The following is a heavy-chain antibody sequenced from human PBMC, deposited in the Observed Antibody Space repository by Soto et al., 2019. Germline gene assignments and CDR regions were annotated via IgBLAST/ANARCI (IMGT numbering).Heavy chain of an antibody. D-gene: IGHD1-26*01. V-gene: IGHV3-53*01. CDR1: GFTFSSYS. CDR3: ARDSYSKGDI. J-gene: IGHJ4*02. Sequence: GGSLRLSCAVSGFTFSSYSMNWVRQAPGKGLEWVSVIYSGGSTYYADSVKGRFTISRDNSKNTLYLQMNSLRAEDTAVYYCARDSYSKGDIWGQGTLVTVSS. CDR2: IYSGGST.